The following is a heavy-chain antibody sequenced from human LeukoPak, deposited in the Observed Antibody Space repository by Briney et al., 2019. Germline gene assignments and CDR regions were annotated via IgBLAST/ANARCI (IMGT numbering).Heavy chain of an antibody. V-gene: IGHV4-38-2*02. CDR3: ARGRYDYFGIRGADSFDI. CDR1: GYSISSGYY. CDR2: IFHTGST. D-gene: IGHD5-12*01. Sequence: SETLSLTCTVSGYSISSGYYWAWIRQPPGKGLEWIGSIFHTGSTYHNPSLKSRVTISVDTSKNHFSLRLSSVTAADTAVYYCARGRYDYFGIRGADSFDIWGQGTMVTVSS. J-gene: IGHJ3*02.